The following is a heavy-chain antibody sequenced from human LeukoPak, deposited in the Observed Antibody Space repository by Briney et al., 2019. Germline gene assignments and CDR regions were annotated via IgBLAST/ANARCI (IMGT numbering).Heavy chain of an antibody. Sequence: PSQTLSLTRTVSCCSLSSDGFPSSWVPPPPRKGLEWVWYNYHSGSTHYNPSLKSRVVISVDTSKNQFSLKLSSVTAADTAVYYCAREMFHDYVWGSYRHFDYWGQGTLVTVSS. CDR3: AREMFHDYVWGSYRHFDY. CDR2: NYHSGST. V-gene: IGHV4-31*03. D-gene: IGHD3-16*02. J-gene: IGHJ4*02. CDR1: CCSLSSDGFP.